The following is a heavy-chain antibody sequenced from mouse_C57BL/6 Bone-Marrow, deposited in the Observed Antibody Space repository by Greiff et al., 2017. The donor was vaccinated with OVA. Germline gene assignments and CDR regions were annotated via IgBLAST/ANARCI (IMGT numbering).Heavy chain of an antibody. Sequence: EVQVVESGAELVRPGASVKLSCTASGFNIKDDYMHWVKQRPEQGLEWIGWIDPENGDTEYASKFQGKATITADTSSNTAYLQLSSLTSEDTAVYYCTTGLCFDYWGQGTTLTVSS. CDR3: TTGLCFDY. J-gene: IGHJ2*01. V-gene: IGHV14-4*01. CDR1: GFNIKDDY. CDR2: IDPENGDT. D-gene: IGHD6-1*01.